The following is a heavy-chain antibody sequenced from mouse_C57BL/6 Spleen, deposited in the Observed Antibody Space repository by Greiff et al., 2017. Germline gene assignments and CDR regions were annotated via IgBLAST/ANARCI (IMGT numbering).Heavy chain of an antibody. Sequence: VQLQQSGPELVKPGASVKISCKASGYSFTGYYMNWVKQSPEKSLEWIGEINPSTGGTTYNQKFKAKATLTVDKSSSTAYMQLKSLTSEDSAVYYCARSGDSNSPFDYWGQGTTLTVSS. D-gene: IGHD2-5*01. CDR3: ARSGDSNSPFDY. V-gene: IGHV1-42*01. CDR2: INPSTGGT. J-gene: IGHJ2*01. CDR1: GYSFTGYY.